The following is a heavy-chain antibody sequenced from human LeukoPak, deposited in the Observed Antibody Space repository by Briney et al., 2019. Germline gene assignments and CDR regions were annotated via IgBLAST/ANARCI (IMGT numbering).Heavy chain of an antibody. V-gene: IGHV4-59*08. J-gene: IGHJ4*02. Sequence: RSETLSLICSVSSGPISTYYWSWIRQPPGQGLEWIGYISGSGYTNHNPSVKSRVTISSDTSKNQLSLRLSSVTAADTALYYCARHSGYHYFDYWGQGILVTVSS. CDR1: SGPISTYY. CDR2: ISGSGYT. D-gene: IGHD5-12*01. CDR3: ARHSGYHYFDY.